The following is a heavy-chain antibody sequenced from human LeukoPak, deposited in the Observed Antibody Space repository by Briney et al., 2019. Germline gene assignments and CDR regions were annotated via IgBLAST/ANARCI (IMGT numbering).Heavy chain of an antibody. CDR3: ARVLRPMASQYYLDY. Sequence: SETLSLTCTVSGASINTYYWSWIRQPPGKGLEWIGYIYYSGTTSYNPSLKTRVTISIDTSKNQFSLKLSSVTAADTAVYYCARVLRPMASQYYLDYWGQGTPVTVSS. V-gene: IGHV4-59*01. CDR2: IYYSGTT. D-gene: IGHD3-10*01. J-gene: IGHJ4*02. CDR1: GASINTYY.